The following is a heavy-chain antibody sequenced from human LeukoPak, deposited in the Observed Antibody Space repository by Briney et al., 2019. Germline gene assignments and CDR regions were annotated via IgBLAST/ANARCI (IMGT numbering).Heavy chain of an antibody. CDR1: GYTFTSYD. CDR2: MNTNSGNT. Sequence: ASVKVSCKASGYTFTSYDINWVRQATGQGLEWMGWMNTNSGNTGYAQKFQGRVTMTRNTSISTAYMELSSLRSEDTAVYYCARGLRRITMVRGVITYYFDYWGQGTLVTVSS. CDR3: ARGLRRITMVRGVITYYFDY. J-gene: IGHJ4*02. D-gene: IGHD3-10*01. V-gene: IGHV1-8*01.